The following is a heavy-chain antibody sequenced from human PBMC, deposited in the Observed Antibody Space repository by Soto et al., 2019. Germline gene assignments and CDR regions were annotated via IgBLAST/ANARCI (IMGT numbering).Heavy chain of an antibody. V-gene: IGHV3-53*01. Sequence: GGSLTLSCAASWFTVSSNYMSWVRQAPGKGLKWVSVIYSGGSTYYADSVKGRFTISRDNSKNTLYLQMNSLRAEDTAVYYCAMGNTYYYDSSGYYSLGNAFDIWGQGTMVTVAS. J-gene: IGHJ3*02. CDR2: IYSGGST. CDR1: WFTVSSNY. D-gene: IGHD3-22*01. CDR3: AMGNTYYYDSSGYYSLGNAFDI.